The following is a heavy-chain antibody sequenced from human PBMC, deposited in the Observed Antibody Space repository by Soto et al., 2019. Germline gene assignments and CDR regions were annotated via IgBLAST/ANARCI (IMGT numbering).Heavy chain of an antibody. J-gene: IGHJ6*02. CDR1: GYTFTSYA. D-gene: IGHD6-13*01. V-gene: IGHV1-69*13. Sequence: GASVKVSCKASGYTFTSYAMHWVRQAPGQGLEWMGGIIPIFGTANYAQKFQGRVTITADESTSTAYMELSSLRSEDTAVYYCARDSVPQHPAAGITYYYYGMDVWGQGTTVTVSS. CDR3: ARDSVPQHPAAGITYYYYGMDV. CDR2: IIPIFGTA.